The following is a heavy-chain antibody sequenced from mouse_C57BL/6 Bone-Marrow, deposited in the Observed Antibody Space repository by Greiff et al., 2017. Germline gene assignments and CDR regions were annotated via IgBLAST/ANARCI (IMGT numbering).Heavy chain of an antibody. Sequence: EVQLQQSGAELVRPGASVKLSCTASGFNIKDDYMHWVKQRPEQGLEWIGWIDPENGDTEYASKFQGKATITADTSSNTAYLQLSSLTSEDTAVYYCTTDGSSFPYAMDYWGQGTSVTVSS. J-gene: IGHJ4*01. CDR3: TTDGSSFPYAMDY. CDR1: GFNIKDDY. D-gene: IGHD1-1*01. V-gene: IGHV14-4*01. CDR2: IDPENGDT.